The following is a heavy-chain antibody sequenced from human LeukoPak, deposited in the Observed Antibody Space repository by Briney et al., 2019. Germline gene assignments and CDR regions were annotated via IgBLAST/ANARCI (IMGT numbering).Heavy chain of an antibody. CDR3: ARAPRGYNYGAGDYYYYMDV. V-gene: IGHV4-59*01. CDR2: IYYSGST. D-gene: IGHD5-18*01. Sequence: SETLSLTCTVSGVSISSSYWSWIRQPPGKGLEWIGYIYYSGSTNYNPSLKSRVTISVETSKNQFSLKLSSVTAADTAVYYCARAPRGYNYGAGDYYYYMDVWGKGTTVTVSS. J-gene: IGHJ6*03. CDR1: GVSISSSY.